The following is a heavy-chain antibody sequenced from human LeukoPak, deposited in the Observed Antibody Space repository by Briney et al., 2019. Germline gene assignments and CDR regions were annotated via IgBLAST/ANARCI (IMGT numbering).Heavy chain of an antibody. CDR1: GFTFSSYW. D-gene: IGHD2-2*01. CDR3: ARVIVVVPAAVYYMDV. Sequence: GGSLRLSCAASGFTFSSYWMSWVRQAPGKGLEWVANIKQDGSEKYYVDSVKGRFTISRDNAKNSLYLQMNSLRAEDTAVYYCARVIVVVPAAVYYMDVWGKGTTVTVSS. J-gene: IGHJ6*03. CDR2: IKQDGSEK. V-gene: IGHV3-7*01.